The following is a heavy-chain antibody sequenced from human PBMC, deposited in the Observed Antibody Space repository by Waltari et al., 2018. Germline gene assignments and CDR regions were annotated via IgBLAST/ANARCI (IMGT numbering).Heavy chain of an antibody. CDR2: IWYDGSNK. D-gene: IGHD6-13*01. Sequence: QVQLVESGGGVVQPGRSLRLSCAASGFTFSTSGMHWVRQAPGKGLEWVAVIWYDGSNKYYADSVKGRFTISRDNSKNTLYLQMNSLRAEDTAVYYCAKDSPRYSSSWGIDYWGQGTLVTVSS. J-gene: IGHJ4*02. V-gene: IGHV3-30*18. CDR1: GFTFSTSG. CDR3: AKDSPRYSSSWGIDY.